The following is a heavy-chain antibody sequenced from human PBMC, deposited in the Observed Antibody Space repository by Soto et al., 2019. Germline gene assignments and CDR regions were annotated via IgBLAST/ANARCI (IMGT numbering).Heavy chain of an antibody. J-gene: IGHJ3*02. Sequence: PSETLSLTCAVSSGSINSSNWWSWVRQPPGKGLEWIGEIYRSGSTNYNPSLKSRVTISVDKSKNQFSLKLSSVTAADTAVYYCVRDAMDHAFDIWGQGTMVTVSS. CDR2: IYRSGST. D-gene: IGHD2-2*03. CDR3: VRDAMDHAFDI. CDR1: SGSINSSNW. V-gene: IGHV4-4*02.